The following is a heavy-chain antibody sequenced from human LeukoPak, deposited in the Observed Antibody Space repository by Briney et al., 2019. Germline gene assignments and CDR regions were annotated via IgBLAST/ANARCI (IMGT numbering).Heavy chain of an antibody. CDR2: IIPIFGTA. V-gene: IGHV1-69*05. J-gene: IGHJ6*03. Sequence: SVKVSCKASGGTFSSYAISWVRQAPGQGLEWMGGIIPIFGTANYAQKFQGRVSVTTDTSTSTAYMELRSLRSDDTAVYYCARAEGVVVAAHIDVWGKGTTVTVSS. CDR3: ARAEGVVVAAHIDV. CDR1: GGTFSSYA. D-gene: IGHD2-15*01.